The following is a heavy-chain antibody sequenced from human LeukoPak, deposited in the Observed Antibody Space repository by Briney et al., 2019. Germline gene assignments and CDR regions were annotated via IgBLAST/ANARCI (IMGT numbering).Heavy chain of an antibody. Sequence: NPSETLSLTCADSGGSFSGYYWTWIRQPPGKGLEWIGEINHSGSANYNPSLKSRVTISLDTSKNQFSLKLSSVTAADTAVYYCARGQGTVTTHWGQGTLVTVSS. D-gene: IGHD4-17*01. CDR2: INHSGSA. CDR3: ARGQGTVTTH. J-gene: IGHJ4*02. CDR1: GGSFSGYY. V-gene: IGHV4-34*01.